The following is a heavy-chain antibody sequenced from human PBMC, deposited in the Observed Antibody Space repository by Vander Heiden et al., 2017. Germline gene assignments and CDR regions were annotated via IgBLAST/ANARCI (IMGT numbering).Heavy chain of an antibody. V-gene: IGHV4-39*01. J-gene: IGHJ4*02. Sequence: QLQLQASGPGLVKPPETLSLTCTVSGASISSTYYWGWIRQPPGKGLEWIGSIFSTGTTYYNPSLRSRLSISVDMSKNQFSLRLRSVTAADTALYYCAILIREGYNEFDYWGQGSLVTVSS. CDR3: AILIREGYNEFDY. D-gene: IGHD3-16*01. CDR1: GASISSTYY. CDR2: IFSTGTT.